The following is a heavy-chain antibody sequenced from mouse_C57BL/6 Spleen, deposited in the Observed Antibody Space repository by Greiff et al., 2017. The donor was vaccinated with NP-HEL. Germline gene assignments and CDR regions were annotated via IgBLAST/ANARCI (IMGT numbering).Heavy chain of an antibody. Sequence: EVHLVESGGGLVKPGGSLKLSCAASGFTFSSYAMSWVRQTPEKRLEWVATISDGGSYTYYPDNVQGRFTISRDNAKNNLYLQMSHLKSEDTAMYYCARYGNYSYFDYWGQGTTLTVSS. CDR1: GFTFSSYA. D-gene: IGHD2-1*01. CDR3: ARYGNYSYFDY. J-gene: IGHJ2*01. V-gene: IGHV5-4*01. CDR2: ISDGGSYT.